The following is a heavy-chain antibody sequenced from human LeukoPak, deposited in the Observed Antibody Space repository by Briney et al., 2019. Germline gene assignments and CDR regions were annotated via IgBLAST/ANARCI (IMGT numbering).Heavy chain of an antibody. CDR3: AQSAKTGLWNGDLWTGH. D-gene: IGHD3/OR15-3a*01. V-gene: IGHV3-30*02. J-gene: IGHJ4*02. CDR2: IRFDGDGE. CDR1: GFIFSNYG. Sequence: PGGSLRLSCGASGFIFSNYGMHWVRQAPGKGLEWVAFIRFDGDGEVYTDSVKGRFTISRDNSKNTLDLQMNSLKDEDTAVYYCAQSAKTGLWNGDLWTGHWGQGTLVTVSS.